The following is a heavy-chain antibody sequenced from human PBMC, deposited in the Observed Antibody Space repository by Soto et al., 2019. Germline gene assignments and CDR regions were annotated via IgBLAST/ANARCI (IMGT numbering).Heavy chain of an antibody. D-gene: IGHD2-15*01. V-gene: IGHV3-9*01. Sequence: VQLVESGGGLVKPGGSLRLSCVASGFKFDDYAIHWVRQVAGKGLEWVSAINWSGEMIAYADSVKGRSTISRDNAKNYVSLQINSLRPEDAALYYCARDRIGRFYAIDVWGQGTTVTVSS. CDR1: GFKFDDYA. CDR2: INWSGEMI. CDR3: ARDRIGRFYAIDV. J-gene: IGHJ6*02.